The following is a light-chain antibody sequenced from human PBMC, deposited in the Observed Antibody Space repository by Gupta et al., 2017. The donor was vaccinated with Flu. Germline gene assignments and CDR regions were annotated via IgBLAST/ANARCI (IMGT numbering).Light chain of an antibody. Sequence: PSSLSASVGDRVTIACRASQSIDNYINWYQQKAGKAPKLLICAASSLQSGVPSRFSGSGSGTDFTLTISSLHPEDFATYYCQQSDSAPRTFGQGSKVEIK. CDR1: QSIDNY. J-gene: IGKJ1*01. V-gene: IGKV1-39*01. CDR2: AAS. CDR3: QQSDSAPRT.